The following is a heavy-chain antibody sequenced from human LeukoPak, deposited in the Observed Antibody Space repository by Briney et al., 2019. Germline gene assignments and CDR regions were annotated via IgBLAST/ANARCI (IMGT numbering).Heavy chain of an antibody. D-gene: IGHD3-3*01. CDR1: GFTFSSYA. CDR2: ISGSGGST. V-gene: IGHV3-23*01. CDR3: AKPYYDFWSAPSDAFDI. Sequence: GGSLRLSCAASGFTFSSYAMSWVRQAPGKGLEWVSAISGSGGSTYYADSVKGRFTISRDNSKNTLYLQMNSLRAEDTAVYYCAKPYYDFWSAPSDAFDIWGQGTMVTVSS. J-gene: IGHJ3*02.